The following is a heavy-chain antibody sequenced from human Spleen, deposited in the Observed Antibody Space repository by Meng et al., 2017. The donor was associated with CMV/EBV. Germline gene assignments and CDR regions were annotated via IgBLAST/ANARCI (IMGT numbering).Heavy chain of an antibody. J-gene: IGHJ6*02. Sequence: GESLKISCAASGFTFSSFWMHWVRQAPGKGLVWVSRINSDGSSTTYADSVKGRFTISRDNAKNTLCLQMNSLRDEDTAVYYCARDWGYYDFWSAYHRGMDIWGRGTTVTVSS. V-gene: IGHV3-74*03. D-gene: IGHD3-3*01. CDR3: ARDWGYYDFWSAYHRGMDI. CDR2: INSDGSST. CDR1: GFTFSSFW.